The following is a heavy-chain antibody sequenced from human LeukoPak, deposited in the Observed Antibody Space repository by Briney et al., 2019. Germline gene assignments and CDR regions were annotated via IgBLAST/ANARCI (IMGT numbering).Heavy chain of an antibody. CDR1: GFTFRSYT. V-gene: IGHV3-21*01. CDR3: ARVTEDLGYCSGGSCYTFDY. Sequence: GGSLRLSSAASGFTFRSYTMNWVRQAPGKGLEWVSSISGSSSYIYYADSVRGRFTISRDNAKNSLYLQMNSLRAEDTAVYYCARVTEDLGYCSGGSCYTFDYWGQGTLVTVSS. J-gene: IGHJ4*02. CDR2: ISGSSSYI. D-gene: IGHD2-15*01.